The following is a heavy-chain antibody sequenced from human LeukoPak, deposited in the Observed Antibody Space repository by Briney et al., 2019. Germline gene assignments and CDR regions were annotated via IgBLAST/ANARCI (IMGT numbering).Heavy chain of an antibody. CDR1: GFTFSVAW. Sequence: GGSLRLSCAASGFTFSVAWMTWVRQAPGKGLEWVGRIKSKSDGGTIDYAAPVKGRFTIPRDDSKNTLYLQMTSLKSEDTAVYYCSTGITTIFGVFWGQGSLVTVSS. J-gene: IGHJ1*01. CDR3: STGITTIFGVF. V-gene: IGHV3-15*01. CDR2: IKSKSDGGTI. D-gene: IGHD3-3*01.